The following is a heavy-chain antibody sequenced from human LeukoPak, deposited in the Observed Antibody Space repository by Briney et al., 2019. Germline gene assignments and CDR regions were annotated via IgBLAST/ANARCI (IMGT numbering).Heavy chain of an antibody. J-gene: IGHJ3*02. D-gene: IGHD5-18*01. Sequence: GESLKISCKGSGYSFTSYWIGWVRQMPGKGLEWMGIVYPGDSDTRYSPSFQGQVTISADKSISTAYLQWSSLKASDTAMYYCATSEGDTAMGGAFDIWGQGTMVAVSS. CDR1: GYSFTSYW. V-gene: IGHV5-51*01. CDR3: ATSEGDTAMGGAFDI. CDR2: VYPGDSDT.